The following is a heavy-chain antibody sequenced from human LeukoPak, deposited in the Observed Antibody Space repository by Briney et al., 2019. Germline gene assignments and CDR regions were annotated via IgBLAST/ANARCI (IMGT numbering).Heavy chain of an antibody. CDR1: GDTFSNYD. Sequence: ASVKVSCKASGDTFSNYDVTWVRQAPGQGLEWMGRIIPVFDTAKYAQNFRGRVTMTTDESSSTAYMELYSLRSEDTAVYYCALSAEKQLVYFDFWGQGTLVTVSS. CDR3: ALSAEKQLVYFDF. D-gene: IGHD6-13*01. CDR2: IIPVFDTA. V-gene: IGHV1-69*05. J-gene: IGHJ4*02.